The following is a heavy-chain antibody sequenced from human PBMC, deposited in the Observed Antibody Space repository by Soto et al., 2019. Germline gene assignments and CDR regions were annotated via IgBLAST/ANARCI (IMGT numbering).Heavy chain of an antibody. Sequence: PSETLSLTCTVSGVSISSNTYYFCCLRQPPWKGLEWIGSISFSGSTYYNPPLKSRVTISVDTSKNQFSLQLNSVTPEDTAVYYCARDAAPTLNYPHGMDVWGQGTAVTVSS. CDR1: GVSISSNTYY. V-gene: IGHV4-39*02. D-gene: IGHD1-7*01. CDR3: ARDAAPTLNYPHGMDV. CDR2: ISFSGST. J-gene: IGHJ6*02.